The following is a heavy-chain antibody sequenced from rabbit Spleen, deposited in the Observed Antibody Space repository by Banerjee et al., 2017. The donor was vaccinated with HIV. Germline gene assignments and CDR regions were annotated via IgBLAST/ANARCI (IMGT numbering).Heavy chain of an antibody. J-gene: IGHJ4*01. CDR1: GFSFSSSYY. V-gene: IGHV1S40*01. CDR3: ARGSATMTMVITGYYLNL. D-gene: IGHD2-1*01. Sequence: QSLEESGGDLVKPGASLTLTCTASGFSFSSSYYICWVRQAPGKGLECIACIYAGISGSTYYASWAKGRFAISKTSSTTVTLQMTSLTAADTATYFCARGSATMTMVITGYYLNLWGPGTLVTVS. CDR2: IYAGISGST.